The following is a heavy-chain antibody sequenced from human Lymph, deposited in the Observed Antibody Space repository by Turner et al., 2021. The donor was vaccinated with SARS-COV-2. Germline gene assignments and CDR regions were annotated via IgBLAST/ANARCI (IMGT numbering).Heavy chain of an antibody. CDR3: ARDLQPYNFYGMDV. V-gene: IGHV3-21*01. CDR1: GFTFSSYS. CDR2: ISSSRTYI. D-gene: IGHD1-1*01. J-gene: IGHJ6*02. Sequence: EVQLVESGGGLVKPGGSLRLSCAASGFTFSSYSMNWVRQAPGKGLEWVSSISSSRTYIYYADSVKGRFTISRDNAKNSLFLQMNSLRAEDTSVYYRARDLQPYNFYGMDVWGQGTTVTVSS.